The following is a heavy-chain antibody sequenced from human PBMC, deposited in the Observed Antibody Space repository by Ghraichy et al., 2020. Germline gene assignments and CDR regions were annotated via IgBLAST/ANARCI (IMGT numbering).Heavy chain of an antibody. CDR1: GFTFSSYW. J-gene: IGHJ6*02. V-gene: IGHV3-74*01. D-gene: IGHD6-19*01. CDR2: INSDGSST. Sequence: GGSLRLSCAASGFTFSSYWMHWVRQAPGKGLVWVSRINSDGSSTSYADSVKGRFTISRDNAKNTLYLQMNSLRAEDTAVYYCARETQWLDGMDVWGQGTTVTVSS. CDR3: ARETQWLDGMDV.